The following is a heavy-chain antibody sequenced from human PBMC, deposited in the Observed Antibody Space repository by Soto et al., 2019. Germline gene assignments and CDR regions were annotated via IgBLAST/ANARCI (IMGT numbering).Heavy chain of an antibody. CDR3: AKEKGYSSSWFEFDY. J-gene: IGHJ4*02. CDR1: GFTFSSYA. D-gene: IGHD6-13*01. Sequence: EVQLLESGGGLVQPGGSLRLSCAASGFTFSSYAMSWVRQAPGKGLEWVSAISGSGGSTYYADSVKGRFTISRDNSKNTLYLKMTSLRAEDTAVYYCAKEKGYSSSWFEFDYWGQGPLVTVSS. V-gene: IGHV3-23*01. CDR2: ISGSGGST.